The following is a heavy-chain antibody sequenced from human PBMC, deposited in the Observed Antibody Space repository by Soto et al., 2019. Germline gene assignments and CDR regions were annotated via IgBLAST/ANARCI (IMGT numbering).Heavy chain of an antibody. Sequence: GASVKVSCKASGYTFTGYYMHWVRQAPGQGLEWMGWINPNSGGTNYAQKFQGWVTMTRDTSISTAYMELSRLRSDDTAVYYCARGGSVVVPAAISYYFDYWGQGTLVTVSS. J-gene: IGHJ4*02. CDR2: INPNSGGT. CDR3: ARGGSVVVPAAISYYFDY. D-gene: IGHD2-2*01. CDR1: GYTFTGYY. V-gene: IGHV1-2*04.